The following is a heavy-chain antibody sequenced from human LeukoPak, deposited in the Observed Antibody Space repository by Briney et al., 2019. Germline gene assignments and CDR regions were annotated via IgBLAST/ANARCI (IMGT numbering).Heavy chain of an antibody. Sequence: GGSLRLSCAASGFSLSRYWMSWVRQAPGKGLEWVANIGKDGTGNHYVDSVKGRFTISRDNAKNSLYLQMNSLRADDTAVYYCARDLDFYATDYWGQGTLVTVSS. J-gene: IGHJ4*02. CDR2: IGKDGTGN. CDR3: ARDLDFYATDY. D-gene: IGHD2/OR15-2a*01. CDR1: GFSLSRYW. V-gene: IGHV3-7*01.